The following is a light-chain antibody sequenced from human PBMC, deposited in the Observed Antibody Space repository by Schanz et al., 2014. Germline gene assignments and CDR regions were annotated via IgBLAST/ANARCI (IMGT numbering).Light chain of an antibody. CDR3: SAWDHGLTGPV. CDR2: NDN. Sequence: QSVLTQPPSASGTPGQRVTISCSGTSSNIGSNTVNWYQQLPGAAPKLVIFNDNERPSGVPDRFSGSKSGTSASLAISGLQSEDDAEYYCSAWDHGLTGPVFGTGTKLTVL. V-gene: IGLV1-44*01. CDR1: SSNIGSNT. J-gene: IGLJ1*01.